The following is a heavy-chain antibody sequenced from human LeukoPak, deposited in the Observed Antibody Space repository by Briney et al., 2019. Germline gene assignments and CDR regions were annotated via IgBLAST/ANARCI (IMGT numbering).Heavy chain of an antibody. Sequence: SETLSLTCAVYGGSFSGHYWTWIRQPQPPGTGLEWIGEINDSGSTNYNSSLKSRVTISVDTSKNQFSLKLASVTAADTAVYYCARRLLVRGIDSWGQGNLVTVSS. D-gene: IGHD1-26*01. J-gene: IGHJ4*02. CDR2: INDSGST. CDR3: ARRLLVRGIDS. V-gene: IGHV4-34*01. CDR1: GGSFSGHY.